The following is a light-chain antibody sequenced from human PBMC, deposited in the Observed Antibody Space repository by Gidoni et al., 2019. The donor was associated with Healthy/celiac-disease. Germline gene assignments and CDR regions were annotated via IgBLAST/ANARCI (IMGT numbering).Light chain of an antibody. CDR2: GAS. CDR3: QQYGSSPRT. V-gene: IGKV3-20*01. J-gene: IGKJ2*01. CDR1: QSGSSSY. Sequence: ELVLTQSPGTLSLSPGERATLSCRASQSGSSSYLAWYQQKPGQAPRLLIYGASSRATGIPDRFSGSGSGTDFTLTISRLETEDCAVYYCQQYGSSPRTFGQGTKLEIK.